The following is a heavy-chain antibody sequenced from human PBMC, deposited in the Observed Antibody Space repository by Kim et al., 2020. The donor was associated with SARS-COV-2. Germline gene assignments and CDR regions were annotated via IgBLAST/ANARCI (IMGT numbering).Heavy chain of an antibody. CDR2: YN. Sequence: YNDYAVSVKSRITINPDTTKNQFSLQLTSVTPEDTAVYYCARGRGDWFDPWGQGTLVTVSS. J-gene: IGHJ5*02. D-gene: IGHD3-10*01. CDR3: ARGRGDWFDP. V-gene: IGHV6-1*01.